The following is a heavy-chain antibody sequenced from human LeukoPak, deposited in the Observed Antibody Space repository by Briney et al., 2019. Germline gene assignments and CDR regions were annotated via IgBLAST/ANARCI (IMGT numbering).Heavy chain of an antibody. V-gene: IGHV3-74*01. Sequence: PGGSLRLSCAASGFTFSSYWMHWVRQAPGKGLVWVSRINSDGSSTSYADSVKGRFTISRDNAKNTLYLQMNSLRAEDTAVYYCARSPLYSGSYGDYWGQGTLVTVSP. CDR3: ARSPLYSGSYGDY. CDR1: GFTFSSYW. J-gene: IGHJ4*02. CDR2: INSDGSST. D-gene: IGHD1-26*01.